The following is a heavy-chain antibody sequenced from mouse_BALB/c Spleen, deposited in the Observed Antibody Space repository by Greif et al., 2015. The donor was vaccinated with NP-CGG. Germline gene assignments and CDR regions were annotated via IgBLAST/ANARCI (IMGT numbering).Heavy chain of an antibody. D-gene: IGHD1-2*01. CDR3: TRHVTTATYDY. Sequence: EVNVVESGGGLVKPGGSLKLSCAASGFTFRSYAMSWVRQTPEKRLEWVATISSGGSYTYYPDSVKGRFTISRDNAKNTLYLQMSSLRSEDTAMYYCTRHVTTATYDYSGQGTALTVSS. V-gene: IGHV5-9-3*01. CDR2: ISSGGSYT. CDR1: GFTFRSYA. J-gene: IGHJ2*01.